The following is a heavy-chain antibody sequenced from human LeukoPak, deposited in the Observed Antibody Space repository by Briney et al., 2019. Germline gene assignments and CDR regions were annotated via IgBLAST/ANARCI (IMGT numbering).Heavy chain of an antibody. CDR2: IKEDGSEK. CDR3: RVAVGPHTDY. V-gene: IGHV3-7*01. CDR1: GFTFSSYW. J-gene: IGHJ4*02. Sequence: GGSLRLSCAASGFTFSSYWMSWVRQAPGKGLEWVANIKEDGSEKYYADSVKGRFTISRDNAKNSLYLQMNSLRAEDTAVYYRRVAVGPHTDYWGQGTLVTVSS. D-gene: IGHD3/OR15-3a*01.